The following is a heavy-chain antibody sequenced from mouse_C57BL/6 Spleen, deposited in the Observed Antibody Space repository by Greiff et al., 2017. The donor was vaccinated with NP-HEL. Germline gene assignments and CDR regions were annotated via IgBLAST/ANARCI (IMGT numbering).Heavy chain of an antibody. CDR2: ISYDGSN. D-gene: IGHD4-1*01. Sequence: EVKLQESGPGLVKPSQSLSLTCSVTGYSITSGYYWNWIRQFPGNKLEWMGYISYDGSNNYNPSLKNRISITRDTSKNQFFLKLNSVTTEDTATYYCARPANWDAMDYWGQGTSVTVSS. CDR1: GYSITSGYY. V-gene: IGHV3-6*01. J-gene: IGHJ4*01. CDR3: ARPANWDAMDY.